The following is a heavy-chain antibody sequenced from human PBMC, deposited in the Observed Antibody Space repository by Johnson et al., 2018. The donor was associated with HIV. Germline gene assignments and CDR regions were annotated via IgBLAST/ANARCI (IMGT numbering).Heavy chain of an antibody. D-gene: IGHD3-22*01. J-gene: IGHJ3*02. Sequence: QVQLVESGGDVVQPGRSLRLSCAASGFTFSTYTMHWVRQAPGKGLEWVAVISYDGSNKYYADSVKGRFTISRDNSKNTLYLQMNSLRAEYTAVYYCAKAREYDSTGHDAFDIWGQGTMVTVSS. CDR1: GFTFSTYT. CDR3: AKAREYDSTGHDAFDI. CDR2: ISYDGSNK. V-gene: IGHV3-30*04.